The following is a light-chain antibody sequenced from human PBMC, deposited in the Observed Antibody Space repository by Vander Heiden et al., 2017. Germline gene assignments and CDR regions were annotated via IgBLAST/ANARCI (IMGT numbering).Light chain of an antibody. CDR1: QSVSSY. J-gene: IGKJ3*01. CDR2: DAS. CDR3: QQHSNWPSFT. V-gene: IGKV3-11*01. Sequence: EIVLTQSPATLSLSPGERATLSCRASQSVSSYLAWYQQKPGQAPRLLIYDASNRATGIPARFSGSGYGTDFTLTISSREPEDFAVYYCQQHSNWPSFTFGHGTKVDIK.